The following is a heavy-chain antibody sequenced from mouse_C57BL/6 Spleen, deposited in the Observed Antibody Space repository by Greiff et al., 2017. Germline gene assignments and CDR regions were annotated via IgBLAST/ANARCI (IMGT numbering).Heavy chain of an antibody. J-gene: IGHJ2*01. D-gene: IGHD2-2*01. CDR3: ARHEDRGYGYVPFDY. CDR2: FYPGSGSI. Sequence: VKLMESGAELVKPGASVKLSCKASGYTFTEYTIHWVKQRSGQGLEWIGWFYPGSGSIKYNEKFKDKATLTADKSSSTVYMELSRLTSEDSAVYFCARHEDRGYGYVPFDYWGQGTTLTVSS. V-gene: IGHV1-62-2*01. CDR1: GYTFTEYT.